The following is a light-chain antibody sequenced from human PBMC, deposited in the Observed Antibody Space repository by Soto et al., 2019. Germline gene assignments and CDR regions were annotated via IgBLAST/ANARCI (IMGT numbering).Light chain of an antibody. CDR1: QSISSW. CDR3: QQSYFILGT. J-gene: IGKJ1*01. Sequence: DIQMTQSPSTLSASVGDRVTITCRASQSISSWLAWYQQKPGKAPKLLIYKASSLESGVPSRFSGSGSGTEFTLTISSLQREDFATYYCQQSYFILGTFGRGTKVDIK. CDR2: KAS. V-gene: IGKV1-5*03.